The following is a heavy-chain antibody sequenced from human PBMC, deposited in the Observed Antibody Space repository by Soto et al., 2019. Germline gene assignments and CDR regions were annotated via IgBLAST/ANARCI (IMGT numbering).Heavy chain of an antibody. D-gene: IGHD6-19*01. CDR2: IIPIFGTA. V-gene: IGHV1-69*13. CDR1: GGTFSSYA. Sequence: ASVKVSCKASGGTFSSYAISWVRQAPGQGLEWMGGIIPIFGTANYAQKFQGRVTITADESTSTAYMELSSLRSEDTAVYYCARGSPGIAVAGTPLGWFDPWGQGTLVTVSS. J-gene: IGHJ5*02. CDR3: ARGSPGIAVAGTPLGWFDP.